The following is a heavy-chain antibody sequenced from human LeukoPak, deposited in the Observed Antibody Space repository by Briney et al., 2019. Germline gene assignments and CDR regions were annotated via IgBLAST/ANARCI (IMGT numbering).Heavy chain of an antibody. J-gene: IGHJ4*02. CDR2: VSGGADGP. CDR3: AKMEGMGLHNYCSDS. V-gene: IGHV3-23*01. D-gene: IGHD5-18*01. Sequence: PGGSLRLSCEASGFTFAWFAMNWVRQAPGRGLEWVSTVSGGADGPYYADSVKGRFTISRDNSKNTVYLQMNSLRAEDTAIYFCAKMEGMGLHNYCSDSWGQGVLVTVSS. CDR1: GFTFAWFA.